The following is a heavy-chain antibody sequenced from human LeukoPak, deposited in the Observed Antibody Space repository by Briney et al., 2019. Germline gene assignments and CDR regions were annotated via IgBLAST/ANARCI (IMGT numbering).Heavy chain of an antibody. V-gene: IGHV6-1*01. D-gene: IGHD6-19*01. CDR3: AREVDGGFDY. Sequence: SQTLSLTCAISGDSVSSTSPTWNWIRQSPSRGLEWLGRTYQRSKWYNDYAVSVKSRITINPDTSKNQFSLQLNSVTPVDTALYYCAREVDGGFDYWGQGTLVTVSS. CDR2: TYQRSKWYN. J-gene: IGHJ4*02. CDR1: GDSVSSTSPT.